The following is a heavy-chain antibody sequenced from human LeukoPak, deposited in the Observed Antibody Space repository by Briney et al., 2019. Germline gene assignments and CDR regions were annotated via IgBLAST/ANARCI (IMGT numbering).Heavy chain of an antibody. CDR2: ISYDGSNK. V-gene: IGHV3-30*03. J-gene: IGHJ6*02. D-gene: IGHD2-21*02. CDR1: GFTFSSYG. Sequence: GGSLRLSCAASGFTFSSYGMQWVRQAPGKGLEWVAIISYDGSNKYYVDSVKGRFTISRDNSKNTMYMQMNSLRAEDTAVYYCAREGCGGDCYGRMDVWGPGTTVTVSS. CDR3: AREGCGGDCYGRMDV.